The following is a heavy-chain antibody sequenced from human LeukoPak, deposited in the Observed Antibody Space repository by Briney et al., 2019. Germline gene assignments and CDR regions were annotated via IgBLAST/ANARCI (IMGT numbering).Heavy chain of an antibody. D-gene: IGHD3-16*02. J-gene: IGHJ4*02. V-gene: IGHV3-23*01. CDR3: TKDAERTYDYVWGSYRVDY. CDR1: GFTFSSYA. Sequence: GGSLRLSCAASGFTFSSYAMSWVRQAPGKGLEWVSAISGSGGSTYYADSVKGRFTISRDNSKNTLYLQMNSLRAEDTAVYYCTKDAERTYDYVWGSYRVDYWGRGTLVTVSS. CDR2: ISGSGGST.